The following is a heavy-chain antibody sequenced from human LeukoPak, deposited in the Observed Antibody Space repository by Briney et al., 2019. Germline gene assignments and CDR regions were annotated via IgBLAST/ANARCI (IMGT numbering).Heavy chain of an antibody. CDR1: GFSFDDYA. CDR3: TKDSRWLQLYIRGAYFDF. J-gene: IGHJ4*02. V-gene: IGHV3-9*01. CDR2: ISWNSNSI. D-gene: IGHD5-24*01. Sequence: GRSLRLSRAASGFSFDDYAMHWVRQGPGKGLEWVSGISWNSNSIGYADSVKGRFTISRDNAKNYLYLQMNSLRPEDTALYYCTKDSRWLQLYIRGAYFDFWGQGTLVTVSS.